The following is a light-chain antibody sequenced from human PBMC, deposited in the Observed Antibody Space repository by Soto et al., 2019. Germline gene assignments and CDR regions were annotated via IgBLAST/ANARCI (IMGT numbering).Light chain of an antibody. V-gene: IGKV3-11*01. CDR1: QTISTF. Sequence: TVLTQSPATLSLSPGDRATLSCRASQTISTFLAWYQHKPDQTPRLLIYDASSRAAGVPSRFRGSGSGADFSLTIVSLEPEDSAIYYCQHRSGWWTFGQGTKV. CDR3: QHRSGWWT. J-gene: IGKJ1*01. CDR2: DAS.